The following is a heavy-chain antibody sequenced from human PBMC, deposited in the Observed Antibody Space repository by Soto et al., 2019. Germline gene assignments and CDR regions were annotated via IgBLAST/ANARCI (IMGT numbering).Heavy chain of an antibody. V-gene: IGHV5-51*01. D-gene: IGHD1-26*01. CDR3: ARHGSGSFLFYHYYGMDV. J-gene: IGHJ6*02. CDR1: GYSFTSDW. Sequence: GESVKISCKGSGYSFTSDWIGWVRQMPGKGLEWMGIIYPGDSDTRYSPSFQGQVTISADKSISTAYLQWSSLKASDTAMYYCARHGSGSFLFYHYYGMDVWGQGTTVTVSS. CDR2: IYPGDSDT.